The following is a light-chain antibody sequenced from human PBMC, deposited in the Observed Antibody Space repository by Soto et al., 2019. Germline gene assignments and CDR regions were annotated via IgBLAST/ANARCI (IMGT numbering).Light chain of an antibody. Sequence: EIVMTQSPATLSVSPGERATLSCRASESVSSNLAWYQPKPGQAPRLLFYGASTRAVGIPSRFSGSGSGTDFTLTISSLEPADFAIYHCQQRSNSPVTFGGGTKVDIK. V-gene: IGKV3D-15*01. CDR3: QQRSNSPVT. J-gene: IGKJ4*02. CDR1: ESVSSN. CDR2: GAS.